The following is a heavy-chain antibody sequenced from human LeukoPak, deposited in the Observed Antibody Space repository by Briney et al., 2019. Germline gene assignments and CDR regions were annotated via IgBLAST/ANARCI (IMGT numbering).Heavy chain of an antibody. Sequence: WVRQAPGKGLEWIGYIYYSGSTNYNPSLKSQVTISVDTSKNQFSLKLSSVTAADTAVYYCARGGNYYDSSPLDYWGQGTLVTVSS. D-gene: IGHD3-22*01. V-gene: IGHV4-59*01. J-gene: IGHJ4*02. CDR2: IYYSGST. CDR3: ARGGNYYDSSPLDY.